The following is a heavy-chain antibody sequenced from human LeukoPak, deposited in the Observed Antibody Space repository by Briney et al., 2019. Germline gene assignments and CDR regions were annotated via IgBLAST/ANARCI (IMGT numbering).Heavy chain of an antibody. CDR3: ARLGIAAAGRPFDY. J-gene: IGHJ4*02. Sequence: PGGSLRLSCAASGFTFSTYWMHWVRQAPGKGLMWVSRINSDGSSTDYADSVKGRFTISRDNAKNSLYLQMNSLRAEDTALYYCARLGIAAAGRPFDYWGQGTLVTVSS. D-gene: IGHD6-13*01. V-gene: IGHV3-74*01. CDR1: GFTFSTYW. CDR2: INSDGSST.